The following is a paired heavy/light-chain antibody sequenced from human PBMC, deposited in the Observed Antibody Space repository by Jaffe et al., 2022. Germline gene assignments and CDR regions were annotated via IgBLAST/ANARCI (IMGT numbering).Light chain of an antibody. CDR2: DAS. Sequence: DIQMTQSPSSLSASVGDRVTITCQASQDISNYLNWYQQKPGKAPKLLIYDASNLETGVPSRFSGSGSGTDFTFTISSLQPEDIATYYCQQYDNLPLCTFGPGTKVDIK. V-gene: IGKV1-33*01. CDR1: QDISNY. CDR3: QQYDNLPLCT. J-gene: IGKJ3*01.
Heavy chain of an antibody. CDR3: ARDYLTYRQKSSGWFRRFDY. V-gene: IGHV1-69*08. J-gene: IGHJ4*02. Sequence: QVQLVQSGAEVKKPGSSVKVSCKASGGTFSSYTISWVRQAPGQGLEWMGRIIPILGIANYAQKFQGRVTITADKSTSTAYMELSSLRSEDTAVYYCARDYLTYRQKSSGWFRRFDYWGQGTLVTVSS. D-gene: IGHD6-19*01. CDR1: GGTFSSYT. CDR2: IIPILGIA.